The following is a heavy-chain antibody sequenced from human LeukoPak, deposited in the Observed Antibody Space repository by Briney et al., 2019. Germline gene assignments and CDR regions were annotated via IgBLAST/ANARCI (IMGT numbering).Heavy chain of an antibody. Sequence: ASVKVSCKVSGYTLTEFSMHWVRQAPGKGLEWMGGFDPEDGETIYAQKFQGRVTMTEDTSTDTAYMELSSLRSEDTAVYYCATDGKRIQLGGGDWDRDYWGQGTLVTVSS. CDR3: ATDGKRIQLGGGDWDRDY. V-gene: IGHV1-24*01. CDR1: GYTLTEFS. J-gene: IGHJ4*02. D-gene: IGHD2-21*01. CDR2: FDPEDGET.